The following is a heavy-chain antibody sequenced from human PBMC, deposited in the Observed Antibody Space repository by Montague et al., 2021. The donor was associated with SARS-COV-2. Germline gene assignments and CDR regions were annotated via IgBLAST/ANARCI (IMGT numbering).Heavy chain of an antibody. CDR3: GKAPASNGRWMQSPIDY. V-gene: IGHV3-9*01. D-gene: IGHD5-12*01. J-gene: IGHJ4*02. CDR2: IRWDRGDR. CDR1: GFTVGDYA. Sequence: SLRLSCAASGFTVGDYAMHWVRQRPGKGLEWVSSIRWDRGDRSYAASVKGRFSISRDDAKNSLYLQMDSLRPEDTALYYCGKAPASNGRWMQSPIDYWGQGTPVIVSS.